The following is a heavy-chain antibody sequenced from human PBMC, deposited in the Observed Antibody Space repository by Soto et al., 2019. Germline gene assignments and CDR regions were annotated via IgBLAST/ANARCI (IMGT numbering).Heavy chain of an antibody. V-gene: IGHV1-18*04. CDR2: ISAYNGNT. CDR1: GYTFTSYG. CDR3: ARATFRTSISARRFDY. J-gene: IGHJ4*02. D-gene: IGHD6-6*01. Sequence: QVQLVQSGAEVKKPGASVKVSCKASGYTFTSYGISWVRQAPGQGLEWMGWISAYNGNTNYAQKRQGRVTKTTDTSTTAADMELRRRRSDDSAVCCWARATFRTSISARRFDYWGQGTLVNGSS.